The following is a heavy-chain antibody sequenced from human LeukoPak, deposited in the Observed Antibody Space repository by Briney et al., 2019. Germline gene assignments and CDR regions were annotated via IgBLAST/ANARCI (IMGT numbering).Heavy chain of an antibody. CDR2: IDHTGRS. CDR1: GGSFSGHY. CDR3: ARGENSGSYFSYFDS. Sequence: SETLSLTCAVYGGSFSGHYWTWVRQPPGKGLEWIGEIDHTGRSTYNPSLTSRVTISKDSSKNQFSLSLGSVIAADTAVYFCARGENSGSYFSYFDSWAQGTPVTVSS. D-gene: IGHD3-10*01. J-gene: IGHJ5*01. V-gene: IGHV4-34*01.